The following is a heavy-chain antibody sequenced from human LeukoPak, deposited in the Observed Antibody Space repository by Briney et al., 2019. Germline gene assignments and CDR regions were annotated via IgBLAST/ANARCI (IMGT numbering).Heavy chain of an antibody. CDR1: GFTFSNYN. V-gene: IGHV3-48*01. Sequence: GGAPRLSCAAPGFTFSNYNMNWVRPAPGKGLEWVLYISGSSGTIYYADSVKGRFTISRDNAKNSLYLQMNSLRAEDTAVYYCARRSEFGVLYYMDVWGKGTTVTVSS. D-gene: IGHD3-16*01. J-gene: IGHJ6*03. CDR2: ISGSSGTI. CDR3: ARRSEFGVLYYMDV.